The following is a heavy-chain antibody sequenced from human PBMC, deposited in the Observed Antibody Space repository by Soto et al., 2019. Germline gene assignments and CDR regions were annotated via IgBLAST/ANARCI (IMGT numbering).Heavy chain of an antibody. CDR1: GYTFTSYG. D-gene: IGHD5-18*01. CDR3: ATGGYSYGLPLLYYYHYVMDV. CDR2: ISAYNGNT. V-gene: IGHV1-18*01. J-gene: IGHJ6*02. Sequence: ASVKVSCKASGYTFTSYGISWVRQAPGQGLEWMGWISAYNGNTNYAQKLQGRVTMTTDTSTSTAYMELRSLRSDDTAVYYWATGGYSYGLPLLYYYHYVMDVWAQGTTVTVSS.